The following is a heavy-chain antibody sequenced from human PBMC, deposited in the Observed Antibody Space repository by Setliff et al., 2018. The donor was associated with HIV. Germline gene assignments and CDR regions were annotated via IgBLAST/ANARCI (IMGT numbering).Heavy chain of an antibody. V-gene: IGHV4-61*02. Sequence: LSLTCTVSGGSISSVSHFWIWIRQPAGKGLEWIGRINTSGRINYNPSLESRVSMPVDTSKNQFSLKLNSVTAADTAVYYCARAVHYDILTGYYLEGYFDYWGQGTLVTVSS. CDR3: ARAVHYDILTGYYLEGYFDY. CDR1: GGSISSVSHF. CDR2: INTSGRI. D-gene: IGHD3-9*01. J-gene: IGHJ4*02.